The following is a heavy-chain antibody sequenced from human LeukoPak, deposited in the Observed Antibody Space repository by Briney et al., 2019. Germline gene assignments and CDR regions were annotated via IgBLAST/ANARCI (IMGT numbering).Heavy chain of an antibody. D-gene: IGHD2-2*01. J-gene: IGHJ6*02. CDR3: AKSKPAYYYYGMDV. CDR2: IKQDGSEK. CDR1: GFTFSSYW. V-gene: IGHV3-7*01. Sequence: GGSLRLSCAASGFTFSSYWMSWVRQAPGKGLEWVANIKQDGSEKYYVDSVKGRFTISRDNAKNSLYLQMNSLRAEDTAVYYCAKSKPAYYYYGMDVWGQGTTVTVSS.